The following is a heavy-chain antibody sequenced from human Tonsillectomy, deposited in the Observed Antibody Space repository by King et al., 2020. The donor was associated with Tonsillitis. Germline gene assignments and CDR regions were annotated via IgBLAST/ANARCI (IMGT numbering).Heavy chain of an antibody. CDR2: ISYDGSNK. J-gene: IGHJ6*03. Sequence: VQLVESVGGVVQPGRSLRLSCAASGCTFSNYCMHWVRQAPGKGLEWVAVISYDGSNKYYADSVMGRFTISRDNSKNTLYLQMNSLRTEDTAVYYCASYCSRTSCPMDVWGKGTTVTVSS. CDR1: GCTFSNYC. V-gene: IGHV3-30*03. CDR3: ASYCSRTSCPMDV. D-gene: IGHD2-2*01.